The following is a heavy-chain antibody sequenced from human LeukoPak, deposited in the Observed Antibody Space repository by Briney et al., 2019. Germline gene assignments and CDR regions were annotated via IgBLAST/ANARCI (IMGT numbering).Heavy chain of an antibody. CDR3: ARAGYGDSDFDY. Sequence: SETLSLTCTVSGYSISTSYHWGWIRQPPGKGLEWIGSIYHSGNTYYNPSLKSRVTISVDTSKNQFSLKLNSVTAADTAVYYCARAGYGDSDFDYWGQGTLVTVSS. J-gene: IGHJ4*02. CDR1: GYSISTSYH. V-gene: IGHV4-38-2*02. D-gene: IGHD4-17*01. CDR2: IYHSGNT.